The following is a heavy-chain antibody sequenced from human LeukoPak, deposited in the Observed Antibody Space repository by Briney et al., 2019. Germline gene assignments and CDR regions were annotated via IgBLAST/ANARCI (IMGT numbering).Heavy chain of an antibody. D-gene: IGHD3-22*01. J-gene: IGHJ4*02. CDR3: AREWDDYYDSSGYPPGY. CDR2: ISGSGGTT. Sequence: GGSLRLSCAASGFTFSSYAMSWVRQAPGKGLEWVSAISGSGGTTYYTDSVKGRFTISRDNSKNTLYLQMNSLRAEDTAVYYCAREWDDYYDSSGYPPGYWGQGTLVTVSS. V-gene: IGHV3-23*01. CDR1: GFTFSSYA.